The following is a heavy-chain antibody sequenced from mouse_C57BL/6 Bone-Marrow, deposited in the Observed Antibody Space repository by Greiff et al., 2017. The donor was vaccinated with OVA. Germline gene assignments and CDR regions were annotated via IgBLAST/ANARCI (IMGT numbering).Heavy chain of an antibody. Sequence: QVQLKQPGAELVKPGASVKLSCKASGYTFTSYWMHWVKQRPGQGLEWIGMIHPNSGSTNYNAKFQSKATLTADKSSSTAYMQLSSLTSEDSAVYYGASPLITTVVATGFDYWGQGTTLTVSS. J-gene: IGHJ2*01. D-gene: IGHD1-1*01. V-gene: IGHV1-64*01. CDR2: IHPNSGST. CDR3: ASPLITTVVATGFDY. CDR1: GYTFTSYW.